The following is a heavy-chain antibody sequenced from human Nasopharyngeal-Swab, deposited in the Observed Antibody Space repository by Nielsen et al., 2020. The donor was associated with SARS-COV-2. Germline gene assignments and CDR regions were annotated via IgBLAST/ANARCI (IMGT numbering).Heavy chain of an antibody. CDR1: GFTFSNAW. CDR3: TTERLNHYDSSGPIFDY. Sequence: GGSLRLSCAASGFTFSNAWMSWVRQAPGKGLEWVGRIKSKTDGGTTDYAAPVKGRFTISRDDSKNTLYLQMNSLKTEDTAVYCCTTERLNHYDSSGPIFDYWGQGTLVTVSS. V-gene: IGHV3-15*01. J-gene: IGHJ4*02. D-gene: IGHD3-22*01. CDR2: IKSKTDGGTT.